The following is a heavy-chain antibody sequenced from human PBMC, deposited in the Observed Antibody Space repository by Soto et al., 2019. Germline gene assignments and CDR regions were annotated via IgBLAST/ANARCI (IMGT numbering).Heavy chain of an antibody. CDR1: GFTFSSYS. V-gene: IGHV3-48*01. CDR3: ARDSMDEYMVRGAREFDY. J-gene: IGHJ4*02. Sequence: GGSLRLSCAASGFTFSSYSMNWVRQALGKGLEWVSYISSSSSTIYYADSVKGRFTISRDNAKNSLYLQMNSLRAEDTAVYYCARDSMDEYMVRGAREFDYWGQGTLVTVSS. D-gene: IGHD3-10*01. CDR2: ISSSSSTI.